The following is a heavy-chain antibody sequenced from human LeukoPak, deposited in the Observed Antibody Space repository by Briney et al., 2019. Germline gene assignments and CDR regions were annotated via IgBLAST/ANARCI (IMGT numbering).Heavy chain of an antibody. Sequence: GGSLRLSCVVSGFALSVYEMNWGRHAPGKGLEWVSNISSSGTIKYYADSVKGRFSISRDNAKSSLYLQMNSLRVENTAVYYCALLAVASDFDYWGQGALVTVSS. CDR3: ALLAVASDFDY. D-gene: IGHD6-19*01. J-gene: IGHJ4*02. V-gene: IGHV3-48*03. CDR1: GFALSVYE. CDR2: ISSSGTIK.